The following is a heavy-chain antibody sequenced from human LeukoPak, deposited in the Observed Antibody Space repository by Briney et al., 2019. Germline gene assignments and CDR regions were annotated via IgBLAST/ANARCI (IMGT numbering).Heavy chain of an antibody. CDR2: MYYSGDT. V-gene: IGHV4-59*12. D-gene: IGHD6-13*01. Sequence: PSETLSLTCTVSGGSINNYYWSWIRQPPGKRLEWIAFMYYSGDTKYNPSLKGRVTISVDTSNNQFSLKLSSVTAADTAVYYCARCRRSSSWYPANWFDPWGQGTLVTVSS. CDR1: GGSINNYY. J-gene: IGHJ5*02. CDR3: ARCRRSSSWYPANWFDP.